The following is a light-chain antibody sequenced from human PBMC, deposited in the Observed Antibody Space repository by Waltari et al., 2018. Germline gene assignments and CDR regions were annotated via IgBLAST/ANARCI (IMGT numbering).Light chain of an antibody. V-gene: IGLV2-8*01. Sequence: QSALTQPPSASGSPGQSVTISCTGTSRDVGGYNYVSWYQQHPGKAPKVGVFGVSRRPSGVPDRFSGAKSGNTASLTVSGLQTEDEAYYYCSSYAGDNNLVFGGGTRVTVL. CDR2: GVS. CDR3: SSYAGDNNLV. J-gene: IGLJ2*01. CDR1: SRDVGGYNY.